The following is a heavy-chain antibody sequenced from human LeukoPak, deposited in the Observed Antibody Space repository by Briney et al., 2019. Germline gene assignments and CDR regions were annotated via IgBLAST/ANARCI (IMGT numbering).Heavy chain of an antibody. CDR3: ARKYPDHWFDP. Sequence: SETLSLTCTVSGGSISSSSYYWGWIRQPPGKGLEWIGSIYYSGHTYYTPSLKSRVTISVDTSKNQFSLKLSSVTAADTAVYYCARKYPDHWFDPWGQGTLVTVSS. D-gene: IGHD6-6*01. CDR2: IYYSGHT. V-gene: IGHV4-39*07. CDR1: GGSISSSSYY. J-gene: IGHJ5*02.